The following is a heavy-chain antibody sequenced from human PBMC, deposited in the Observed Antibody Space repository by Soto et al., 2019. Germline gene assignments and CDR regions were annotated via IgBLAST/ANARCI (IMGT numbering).Heavy chain of an antibody. CDR2: INPKFGDT. D-gene: IGHD3-10*01. CDR1: GYTFTAYY. Sequence: QVQLVQSGAEVKEPGDSVRVSCEASGYTFTAYYIHWVRRAPGQGLEWMGWINPKFGDTTYAQDFQGRVSMTMDMSVSTAYIELCRLTSDDTAVYNCARNWDYYYGWDSGNAHGVWGQGTTVTVSS. V-gene: IGHV1-2*02. CDR3: ARNWDYYYGWDSGNAHGV. J-gene: IGHJ6*02.